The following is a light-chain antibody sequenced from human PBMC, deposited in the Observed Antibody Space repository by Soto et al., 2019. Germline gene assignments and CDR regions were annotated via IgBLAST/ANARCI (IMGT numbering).Light chain of an antibody. CDR2: LTT. CDR1: QAVNTR. CDR3: HQRQSWPRT. V-gene: IGKV3-11*01. J-gene: IGKJ1*01. Sequence: EIVLTQSPAPLSAFPGERVTLSCRPSQAVNTRLAWYQHKPGQAHRLLIYLTTNRAAGVPSRCSAWGSDTDFTLTISDVQPEDFAVYYCHQRQSWPRTFGQGTKVDIK.